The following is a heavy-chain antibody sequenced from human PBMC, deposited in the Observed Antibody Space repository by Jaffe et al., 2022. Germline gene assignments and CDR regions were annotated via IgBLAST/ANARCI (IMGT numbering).Heavy chain of an antibody. CDR3: ASLYSIRLLKRFGNDAFDI. CDR1: GFTFSSYE. J-gene: IGHJ3*02. CDR2: ISSSGSTI. V-gene: IGHV3-48*03. Sequence: EVQLVESGGGLVQPGGSLRLSCAASGFTFSSYEMNWVRQAPGKGLEWVSYISSSGSTIYYADSVKGRFTISRDNAKNSLYLQMNSLRAEDTAVYYCASLYSIRLLKRFGNDAFDIWGQGTMVTVSS. D-gene: IGHD2-21*02.